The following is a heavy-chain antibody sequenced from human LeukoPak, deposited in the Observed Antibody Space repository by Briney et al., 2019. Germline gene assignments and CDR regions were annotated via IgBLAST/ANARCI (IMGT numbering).Heavy chain of an antibody. CDR2: ISGSGGST. CDR1: GFTFSSYA. V-gene: IGHV3-23*01. CDR3: AKDEAGYYGSGTFDY. D-gene: IGHD3-10*01. Sequence: GGSLRLSCAASGFTFSSYAMSWVRQAPGKGLEWVSAISGSGGSTYYADSVKGRFTISRDNSKNTLYLQMSSLRAEDTAVYYCAKDEAGYYGSGTFDYWGQGTLVTVSS. J-gene: IGHJ4*02.